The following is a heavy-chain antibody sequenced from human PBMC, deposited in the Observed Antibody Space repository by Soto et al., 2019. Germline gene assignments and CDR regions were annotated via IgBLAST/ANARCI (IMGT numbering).Heavy chain of an antibody. V-gene: IGHV3-7*01. J-gene: IGHJ6*02. CDR2: IKQDGSEK. Sequence: VGSLRLSCAASGFTFSSYWMSWVRQAPGKGLEWVANIKQDGSEKYYVDSVKGRFTISRDNAKNSLYLQMNSLRAEDTAVYYCARGSNCSSTSCYDFNYYYGMDVWGQGTTVTVSS. CDR3: ARGSNCSSTSCYDFNYYYGMDV. D-gene: IGHD2-2*01. CDR1: GFTFSSYW.